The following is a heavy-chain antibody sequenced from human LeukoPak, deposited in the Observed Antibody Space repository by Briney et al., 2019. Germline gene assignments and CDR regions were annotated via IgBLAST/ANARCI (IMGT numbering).Heavy chain of an antibody. D-gene: IGHD3-10*01. CDR1: GYTFTSNYW. V-gene: IGHV5-51*01. CDR3: ARSYGSGSFDAFDI. Sequence: GESLKTSCKGSGYTFTSNYWIAWVRQMPGKGLEWMGIIFPGDSDTRHSPSFQGQVTISADKSISTAYLQWSSLKASDTAMYYCARSYGSGSFDAFDIWGPGTMVTVSS. CDR2: IFPGDSDT. J-gene: IGHJ3*02.